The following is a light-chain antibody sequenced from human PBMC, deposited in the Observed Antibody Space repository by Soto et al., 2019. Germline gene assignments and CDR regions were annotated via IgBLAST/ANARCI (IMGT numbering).Light chain of an antibody. CDR1: SSNIGAGYD. J-gene: IGLJ2*01. Sequence: QLVLTQPPSVSGAPGQRVTISCTGSSSNIGAGYDVHWYQQLPGTAPKLLIYGNSNRPSGVPDRFSGSKSGTSASLAITGLQAEDEADYYCQSYDSSLSGSDVVFGGGTKVTV. CDR2: GNS. CDR3: QSYDSSLSGSDVV. V-gene: IGLV1-40*01.